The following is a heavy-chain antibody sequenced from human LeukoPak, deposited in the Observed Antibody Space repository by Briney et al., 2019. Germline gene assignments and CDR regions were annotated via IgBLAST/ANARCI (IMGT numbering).Heavy chain of an antibody. V-gene: IGHV3-73*01. Sequence: GGSLKLSCAASGFTFSDSAIHWVRQASGKGLEWVGRIRDKGYGHATAYAASVKGRFTLSRDDSNNTAYLQMNSLKTEDTALYYCTTPNEGNWFDPWGQGTLVTVSS. CDR2: IRDKGYGHAT. D-gene: IGHD2-8*01. CDR3: TTPNEGNWFDP. J-gene: IGHJ5*02. CDR1: GFTFSDSA.